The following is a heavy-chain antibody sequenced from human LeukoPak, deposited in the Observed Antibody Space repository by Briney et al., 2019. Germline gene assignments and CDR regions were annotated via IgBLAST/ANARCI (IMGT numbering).Heavy chain of an antibody. J-gene: IGHJ3*02. CDR1: GFIFSRYV. CDR2: ISGSGGST. CDR3: AKALNYYGSEGDAFDI. V-gene: IGHV3-23*01. D-gene: IGHD3-10*01. Sequence: GGSLRLSCAASGFIFSRYVMSWVRQAPGQGLEWVSAISGSGGSTYYADSVKGRFTISRDNSKNTLYLQMNSLRAEDTAVYYCAKALNYYGSEGDAFDIWGQGTMVTVSS.